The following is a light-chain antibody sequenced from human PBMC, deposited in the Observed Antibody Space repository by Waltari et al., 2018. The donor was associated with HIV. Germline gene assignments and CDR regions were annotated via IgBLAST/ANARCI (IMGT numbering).Light chain of an antibody. J-gene: IGLJ2*01. CDR2: STN. Sequence: QTVVTQEPSFSVSPGGTVTLTCGLNSGSVSTDHYPSWYQHTPGQAPRPLIYSTNIRSSGVPKRFSGSIGWNKGGPTLRGAQPEDEIDYFWVLYMGAGGVLVGGGTKVTVL. CDR3: VLYMGAGGVL. V-gene: IGLV8-61*01. CDR1: SGSVSTDHY.